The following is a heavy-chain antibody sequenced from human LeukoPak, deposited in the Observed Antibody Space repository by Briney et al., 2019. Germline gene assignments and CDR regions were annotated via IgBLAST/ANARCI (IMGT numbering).Heavy chain of an antibody. J-gene: IGHJ4*02. D-gene: IGHD6-19*01. V-gene: IGHV3-53*01. Sequence: PGGSLRLSCAASGFTVSSNYMSWVRQAPGKGLEWVSLISGGGGSTYYADSVKGRFTISRDNSKNTLDLQMNSLRAEDTAVYYCARVYSSGWYDYWGQGTLVTVSS. CDR1: GFTVSSNY. CDR2: ISGGGGST. CDR3: ARVYSSGWYDY.